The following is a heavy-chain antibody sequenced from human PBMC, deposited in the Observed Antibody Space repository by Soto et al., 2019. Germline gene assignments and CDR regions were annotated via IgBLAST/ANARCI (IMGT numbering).Heavy chain of an antibody. CDR2: ISWNSGSI. J-gene: IGHJ3*02. Sequence: SGGSLRLSCAASGFTFDDYAMHWVRQAPGKGLEWVSGISWNSGSIGYADSVKGRFTISRDNAKNSLYLQMNSLRAEDTALYYCARSIGRPENDAFDIWGQGTMVTVSS. V-gene: IGHV3-9*01. CDR3: ARSIGRPENDAFDI. CDR1: GFTFDDYA.